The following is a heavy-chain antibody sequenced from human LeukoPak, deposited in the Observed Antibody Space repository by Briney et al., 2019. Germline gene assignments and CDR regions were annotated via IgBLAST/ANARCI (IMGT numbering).Heavy chain of an antibody. CDR3: ARGFGYYGMDV. D-gene: IGHD3-10*01. CDR2: IYTSGST. V-gene: IGHV4-4*07. J-gene: IGHJ6*02. CDR1: GGSFSRYY. Sequence: SETLSLTCTVSGGSFSRYYWGWIRQPAGKGLEWIGRIYTSGSTNYNPSLKTRVTMSVDTSKNQFSLDLSSVTAADTAVYYCARGFGYYGMDVWGQGTTVTVSS.